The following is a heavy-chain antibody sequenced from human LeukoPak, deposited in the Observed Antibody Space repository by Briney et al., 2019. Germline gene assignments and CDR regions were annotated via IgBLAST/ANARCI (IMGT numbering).Heavy chain of an antibody. D-gene: IGHD5-18*01. CDR1: GFTFSSYT. J-gene: IGHJ6*03. Sequence: GGSLRLSCAASGFTFSSYTMNWVRQAPGKGLEWVSSISSSNSIYYADSVKGRFTISRDNAKNSLHLQMNNLRAEDTAVYYCARALNGYTYGYYYYFYYMDVWGKGTTVTISS. CDR3: ARALNGYTYGYYYYFYYMDV. CDR2: ISSSNSI. V-gene: IGHV3-21*01.